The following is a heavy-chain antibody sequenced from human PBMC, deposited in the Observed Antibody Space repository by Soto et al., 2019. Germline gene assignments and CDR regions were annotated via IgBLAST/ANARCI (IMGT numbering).Heavy chain of an antibody. CDR1: GFTCSRFS. CDR2: ISYDGNNK. J-gene: IGHJ6*02. D-gene: IGHD3-10*02. Sequence: GSALRLSCAASGFTCSRFSMHWVRQAPGKGLAWVAVISYDGNNKHFAESVKGRFSISRDDSKKTVYLEMNNLRGDDSAVYYCARDHGMFLSYYYYGMDVWGQGTTVTGSS. V-gene: IGHV3-30-3*01. CDR3: ARDHGMFLSYYYYGMDV.